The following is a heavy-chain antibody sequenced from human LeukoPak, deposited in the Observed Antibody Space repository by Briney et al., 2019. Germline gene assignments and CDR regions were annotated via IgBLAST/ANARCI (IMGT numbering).Heavy chain of an antibody. CDR3: ARDKVVGALVGAFDI. CDR2: IYYSGST. J-gene: IGHJ3*02. Sequence: SETLSLTCTVSGGSISSYYWSWIRQPPGKGLEWIGYIYYSGSTNYNPSLKSRVTISVGTSKNQFSLKLSSVTAADTAVYYCARDKVVGALVGAFDIWGQGTMVTVSS. V-gene: IGHV4-59*01. D-gene: IGHD2-15*01. CDR1: GGSISSYY.